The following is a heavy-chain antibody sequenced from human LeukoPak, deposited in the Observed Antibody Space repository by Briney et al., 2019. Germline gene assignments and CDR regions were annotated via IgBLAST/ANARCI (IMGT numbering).Heavy chain of an antibody. V-gene: IGHV3-23*01. D-gene: IGHD2-2*01. Sequence: PGGSLRLSCAASGFTFNTYAMTWVRQAPGKGLEWVSAISGSDDGIYYADSVKGRFTISRDNSKNTLYPQMNSLRAEDTAVYYCAKWSPLLDSTSCLGGGCNAFDIWGQGTMVTVSS. CDR3: AKWSPLLDSTSCLGGGCNAFDI. J-gene: IGHJ3*02. CDR2: ISGSDDGI. CDR1: GFTFNTYA.